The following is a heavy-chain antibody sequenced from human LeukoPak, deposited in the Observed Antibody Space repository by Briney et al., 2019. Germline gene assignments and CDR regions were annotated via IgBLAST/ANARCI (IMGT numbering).Heavy chain of an antibody. D-gene: IGHD3-3*01. CDR2: ISGSGGST. CDR1: GFTFSSYA. CDR3: AKDLEEVDKYYDFWSGYYGGRDLDY. J-gene: IGHJ4*02. V-gene: IGHV3-23*01. Sequence: GGSLRLSCATSGFTFSSYAMSWVRQAPGKGLEWVSAISGSGGSTYYADSVKGRFIISRDNSKNTLYLQMNSLRAEDTAVYYCAKDLEEVDKYYDFWSGYYGGRDLDYWGQGTLVTVSS.